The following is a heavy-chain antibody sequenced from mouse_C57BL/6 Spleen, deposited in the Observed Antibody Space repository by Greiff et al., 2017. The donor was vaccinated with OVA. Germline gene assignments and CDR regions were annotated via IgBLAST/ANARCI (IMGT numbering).Heavy chain of an antibody. D-gene: IGHD1-1*01. CDR1: GYTFTDYY. CDR2: INPNNGGT. J-gene: IGHJ3*01. Sequence: EVQLQQSGPELVKPGASVKISCKASGYTFTDYYMNWVKQSHGKSLEWIGDINPNNGGTSYNQKFKGKATLTVDKSSSTAYMELRSLTSEDSAVYYCAYGSFAWFAYWGQGTLVTVSA. V-gene: IGHV1-26*01. CDR3: AYGSFAWFAY.